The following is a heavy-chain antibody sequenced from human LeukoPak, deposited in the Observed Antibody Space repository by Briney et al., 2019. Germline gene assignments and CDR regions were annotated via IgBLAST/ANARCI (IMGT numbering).Heavy chain of an antibody. Sequence: TSETLSLTCVVYGGSFSGYYWTWIRQPPGKGLEWIGEINHSGSTNYNPSLKSRVTISVDTSKNQFSLKLSSVTAADTAVYYCASAIAVAGRIGVFDYWGQGTLVTVSS. CDR2: INHSGST. D-gene: IGHD6-19*01. V-gene: IGHV4-34*01. CDR1: GGSFSGYY. CDR3: ASAIAVAGRIGVFDY. J-gene: IGHJ4*02.